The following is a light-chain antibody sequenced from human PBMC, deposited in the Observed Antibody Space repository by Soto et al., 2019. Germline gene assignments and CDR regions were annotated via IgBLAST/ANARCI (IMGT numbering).Light chain of an antibody. CDR2: DAT. CDR1: SSDFGGSEF. Sequence: QSALTQPRSVSASPGQSVAISCTKTSSDFGGSEFVSWYQQQPGKAPKLIIYDATPRPSGVPDRFSGSKSGDTASLTISGLQAEDEADYYCCSYTYTYSVFGGGTKLTVL. J-gene: IGLJ3*02. V-gene: IGLV2-11*01. CDR3: CSYTYTYSV.